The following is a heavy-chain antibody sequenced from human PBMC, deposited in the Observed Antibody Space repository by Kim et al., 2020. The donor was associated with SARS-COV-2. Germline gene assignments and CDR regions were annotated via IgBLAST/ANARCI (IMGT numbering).Heavy chain of an antibody. Sequence: NYTPALKGRVTISVDTSKNQFSLKLSSLTAADTALYYCARSRSGSWLFGYWGQGSLVTVSS. J-gene: IGHJ4*02. V-gene: IGHV4-34*01. CDR3: ARSRSGSWLFGY. D-gene: IGHD3-10*01.